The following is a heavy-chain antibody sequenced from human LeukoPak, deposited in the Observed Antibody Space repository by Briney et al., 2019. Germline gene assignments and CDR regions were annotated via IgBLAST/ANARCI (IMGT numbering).Heavy chain of an antibody. V-gene: IGHV3-53*01. Sequence: GGSLRLSCTDSVLTVSRNYMAWVRQAPGKGLECVSVIYTGGRTFYADSVRGRLTISRDISKNTVSLQMNSLKAEDTAVYFCARVEMATSSLDLWGQGTLVIVSS. CDR2: IYTGGRT. J-gene: IGHJ5*02. D-gene: IGHD5-24*01. CDR3: ARVEMATSSLDL. CDR1: VLTVSRNY.